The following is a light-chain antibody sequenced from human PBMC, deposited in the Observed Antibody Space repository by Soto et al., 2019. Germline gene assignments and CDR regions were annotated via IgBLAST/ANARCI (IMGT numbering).Light chain of an antibody. V-gene: IGKV3-15*01. CDR2: DVS. CDR1: QRISSN. J-gene: IGKJ1*01. CDR3: QQYDHRPPAT. Sequence: IARSQTPDPLYLASGDPVSLSCRAGQRISSNLAWYQQKRGQAPRLLMYDVSTRSTGVPARLSGSGSGTEFSLTIGSLLSDDDALNYCQQYDHRPPATFGQGTKVDIK.